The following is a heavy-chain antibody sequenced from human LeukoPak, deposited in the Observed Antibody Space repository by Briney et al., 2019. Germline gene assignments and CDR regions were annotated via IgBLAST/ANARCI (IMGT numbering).Heavy chain of an antibody. J-gene: IGHJ3*02. CDR3: ARDLGVYGEAFDI. CDR2: ISAYNGNT. CDR1: GYTFTSYD. V-gene: IGHV1-18*01. Sequence: ASVKVSCRASGYTFTSYDINWVRQATGQGLAWMGWISAYNGNTNYAQKLQGRVTMTTDTSTSTAYMELRSLRSDDTAVYYCARDLGVYGEAFDIWGQGTMVTVSS. D-gene: IGHD2-8*01.